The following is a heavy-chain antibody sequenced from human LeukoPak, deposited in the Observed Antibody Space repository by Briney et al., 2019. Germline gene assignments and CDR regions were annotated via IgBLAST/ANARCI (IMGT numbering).Heavy chain of an antibody. CDR1: GGTITSGSYY. CDR3: ARTTEAHSWRTRYYDYYMDV. J-gene: IGHJ6*03. D-gene: IGHD6-13*01. CDR2: IYYSGST. V-gene: IGHV4-61*01. Sequence: SETLSLTCTVSGGTITSGSYYWNWIRQPPGKGLEWIGYIYYSGSTNYNPSLKSRVTISVDTSKNQFSLKLSSVTAAGTAVYYCARTTEAHSWRTRYYDYYMDVWGKGTTVTVSS.